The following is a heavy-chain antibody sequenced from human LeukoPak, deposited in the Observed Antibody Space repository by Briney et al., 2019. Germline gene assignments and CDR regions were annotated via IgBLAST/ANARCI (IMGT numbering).Heavy chain of an antibody. CDR1: GFTFSRYA. CDR3: AKGLYRRRTCCRKTYNWFDH. V-gene: IGHV3-23*01. Sequence: PGGSLRLSCAASGFTFSRYAMSWVRQAPGKGLEWVAAISGSGGSTNYADSVNGRFTISRVNSKNTLYLLMISLSAEDTAVYYCAKGLYRRRTCCRKTYNWFDHWGQGTLVTVSS. J-gene: IGHJ5*02. D-gene: IGHD2-2*01. CDR2: ISGSGGST.